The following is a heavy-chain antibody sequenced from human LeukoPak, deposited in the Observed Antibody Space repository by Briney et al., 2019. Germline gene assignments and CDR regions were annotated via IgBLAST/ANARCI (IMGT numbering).Heavy chain of an antibody. J-gene: IGHJ4*02. CDR3: ASGDEAGYSSGWYAY. V-gene: IGHV1-18*01. CDR1: GYTFTSYG. CDR2: ISAYNGNT. Sequence: ASVKVSCKASGYTFTSYGISWVRQAPGQGLEWMGWISAYNGNTNYAQKLQGRVTMTTDTSTRTAYMELRSLRSDDTAVYYCASGDEAGYSSGWYAYRGQGTLVTVSS. D-gene: IGHD6-19*01.